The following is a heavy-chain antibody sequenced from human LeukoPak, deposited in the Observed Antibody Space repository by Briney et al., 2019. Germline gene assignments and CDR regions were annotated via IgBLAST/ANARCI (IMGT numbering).Heavy chain of an antibody. CDR1: GGSISSYY. Sequence: SETLSLTCTVSGGSISSYYWSWIRQPAGKGLEWIGRIYTSGSTSYNPSLKSRVTMSVDTSKNQFSLRLSSVTAADTAVYYCATANRYSLYMDVWGKGTTVTVSS. J-gene: IGHJ6*03. D-gene: IGHD1-14*01. CDR3: ATANRYSLYMDV. V-gene: IGHV4-4*07. CDR2: IYTSGST.